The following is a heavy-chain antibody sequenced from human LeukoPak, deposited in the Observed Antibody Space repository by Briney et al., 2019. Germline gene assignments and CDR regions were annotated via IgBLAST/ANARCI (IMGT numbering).Heavy chain of an antibody. CDR3: ARDPGGYDYVWGSYRYRSNWFDP. V-gene: IGHV4-59*01. D-gene: IGHD3-16*02. Sequence: SETLSLTCPVSGGSLGSYYWSWIRHPPGKGLEWVGSIYYSGSNTYNPSLKSRVTISVDTSKNQFSLKLSSVTAADTAVYYCARDPGGYDYVWGSYRYRSNWFDPWGQGTLVTVSS. CDR1: GGSLGSYY. J-gene: IGHJ5*02. CDR2: IYYSGSN.